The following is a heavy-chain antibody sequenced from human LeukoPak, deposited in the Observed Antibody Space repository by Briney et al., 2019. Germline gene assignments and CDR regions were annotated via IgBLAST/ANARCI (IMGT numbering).Heavy chain of an antibody. V-gene: IGHV3-73*01. CDR1: GFTFSGSA. Sequence: GGSLRLSCAASGFTFSGSAMHWVRQAAGKGLEWGGRIRSKANSYATAYAASVKGMFTISRDDSKNTAYLQMNSLKTEDTAVYYCTRHEGARDSSGYVDYWGQGTLVTVSS. CDR2: IRSKANSYAT. CDR3: TRHEGARDSSGYVDY. J-gene: IGHJ4*02. D-gene: IGHD3-22*01.